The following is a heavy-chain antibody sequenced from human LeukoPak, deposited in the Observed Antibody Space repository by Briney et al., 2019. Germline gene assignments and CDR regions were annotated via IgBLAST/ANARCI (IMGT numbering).Heavy chain of an antibody. CDR2: ISSSGSYT. V-gene: IGHV3-21*01. D-gene: IGHD4-23*01. Sequence: GGSLRLSCAASGFTFSGYSMTRVRQAPGKGLEWVSSISSSGSYTYSADSVKGRLTISRDNAKSSLYLQINSLRAEDTAVYYCAREGGNPDAFDIWGQGTMVTVSS. CDR1: GFTFSGYS. CDR3: AREGGNPDAFDI. J-gene: IGHJ3*02.